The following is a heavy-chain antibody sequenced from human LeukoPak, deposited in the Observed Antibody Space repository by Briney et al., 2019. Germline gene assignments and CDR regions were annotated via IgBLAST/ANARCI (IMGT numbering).Heavy chain of an antibody. Sequence: GGSLRLSCAASGFTVSNNYMSWVRQAPGKGLEWVSVIYSGASTYYAASVKGRFTISRDNSNNTPYLQINSLRAEDTTIYYFAADVSPPTLFGYWGQGTLVTVSS. CDR2: IYSGAST. V-gene: IGHV3-66*01. CDR1: GFTVSNNY. D-gene: IGHD2-15*01. CDR3: AADVSPPTLFGY. J-gene: IGHJ4*02.